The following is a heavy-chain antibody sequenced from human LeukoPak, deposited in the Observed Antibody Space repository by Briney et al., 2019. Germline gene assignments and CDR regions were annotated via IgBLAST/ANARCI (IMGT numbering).Heavy chain of an antibody. CDR1: GASFSNDYH. J-gene: IGHJ4*02. CDR2: MGYGGRT. CDR3: ARTKGRAVGQTAFQY. Sequence: SETLSLTCTVSGASFSNDYHWGWIRQSPGKGLEWIGTMGYGGRTYFSPSLKSRVSLSIDMSRTYFSLILKSVSAADTAVYYCARTKGRAVGQTAFQYWGQGTLVTVSA. V-gene: IGHV4-39*07. D-gene: IGHD1-26*01.